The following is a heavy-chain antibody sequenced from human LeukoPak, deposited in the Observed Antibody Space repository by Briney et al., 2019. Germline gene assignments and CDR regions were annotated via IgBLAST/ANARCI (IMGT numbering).Heavy chain of an antibody. CDR1: GGSFSGYY. CDR2: INHSGST. J-gene: IGHJ5*02. V-gene: IGHV4-34*01. Sequence: SETLSLTCAVYGGSFSGYYSSWIRQPPGKGLEWIGEINHSGSTNYNPSLKSRVTISVDTSKNQFSLKLSSVTAADTAVYYCARRPLEGAAGGGGNNWFDPWGQGTLVTVSS. CDR3: ARRPLEGAAGGGGNNWFDP. D-gene: IGHD6-13*01.